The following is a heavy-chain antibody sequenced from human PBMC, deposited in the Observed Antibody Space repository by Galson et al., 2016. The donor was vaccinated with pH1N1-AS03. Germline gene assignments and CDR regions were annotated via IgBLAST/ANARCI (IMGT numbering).Heavy chain of an antibody. CDR3: ARSNYYFDS. V-gene: IGHV3-30*04. CDR2: ITYDGRKR. Sequence: SLRLSCAASGFIFNHYALHWVRQAPGKGLEWVAVITYDGRKRYYPDSVKGRFTISRDNSKNTLFLQMNSLRAEDTAVYYCARSNYYFDSWGQGTLVTVSS. J-gene: IGHJ4*02. D-gene: IGHD5-24*01. CDR1: GFIFNHYA.